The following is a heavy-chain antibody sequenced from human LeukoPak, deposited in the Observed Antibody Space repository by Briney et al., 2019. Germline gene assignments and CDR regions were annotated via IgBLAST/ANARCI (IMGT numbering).Heavy chain of an antibody. CDR3: ARDRYYYDSSGYYYATDY. J-gene: IGHJ4*02. D-gene: IGHD3-22*01. V-gene: IGHV3-21*01. Sequence: PGGSLRLSCAASGFTFSSYSMNWVRQAPGKGLEWVSSISSSSSYIYYADSVKGRFTISRDNAKNSLYLQMNSLRAEDTAVYYCARDRYYYDSSGYYYATDYWGQGTLVTVSS. CDR1: GFTFSSYS. CDR2: ISSSSSYI.